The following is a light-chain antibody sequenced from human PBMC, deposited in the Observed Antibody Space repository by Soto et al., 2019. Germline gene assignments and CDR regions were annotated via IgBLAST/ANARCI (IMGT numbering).Light chain of an antibody. CDR2: EVS. J-gene: IGLJ2*01. CDR1: SSDVGGYNY. CDR3: SSYAGSNNLV. V-gene: IGLV2-8*01. Sequence: QSALTQPTSASGSPGQSVTISCTGTSSDVGGYNYVSWYQQHPGKAPKLMIYEVSKRPSGVPDRFSGSKSDNTASLTVSGLQAEDEADYYCSSYAGSNNLVFGGGTKLTVL.